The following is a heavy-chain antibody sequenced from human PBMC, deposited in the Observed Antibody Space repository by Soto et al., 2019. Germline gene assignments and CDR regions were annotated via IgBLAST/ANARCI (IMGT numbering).Heavy chain of an antibody. CDR3: ARNTYYYGSGSYYNPLGMDV. D-gene: IGHD3-10*01. CDR2: MNPNSGNT. CDR1: GYTFTSYD. Sequence: GASVKVSCKASGYTFTSYDINWVRQATGQGLEWMGWMNPNSGNTGYAQKFQGRVTMTRNTSISTAYMELSSLRSEDTAVYYCARNTYYYGSGSYYNPLGMDVWGQGTTVTVSS. V-gene: IGHV1-8*01. J-gene: IGHJ6*02.